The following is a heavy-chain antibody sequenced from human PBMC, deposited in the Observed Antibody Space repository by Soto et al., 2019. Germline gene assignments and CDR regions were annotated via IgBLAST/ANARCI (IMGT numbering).Heavy chain of an antibody. Sequence: GGSLRLSCVASGFTFNSYAMNWVRQAPGKGLEWVSVISISGGSTYYADSVKGRFTIARDNSKNTLYLQMNSLRAEDTAVYYCAKGRPAYGDQLTDYWGQGTLVTVSS. CDR1: GFTFNSYA. V-gene: IGHV3-23*01. D-gene: IGHD2-21*02. CDR2: ISISGGST. J-gene: IGHJ4*02. CDR3: AKGRPAYGDQLTDY.